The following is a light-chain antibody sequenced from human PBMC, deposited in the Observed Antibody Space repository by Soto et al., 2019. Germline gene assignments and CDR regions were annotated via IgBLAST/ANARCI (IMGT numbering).Light chain of an antibody. Sequence: QSALTQPPSASGSPGQSVTISCTGTSSDVGGYNYVSWYQHHPGKAPKLIIYEVTKRPSGVPDRFSGSKSGNTASLTVSGLQAEDEADYYCSSYVGINNVLFGGGTKLTVL. V-gene: IGLV2-8*01. J-gene: IGLJ3*02. CDR2: EVT. CDR3: SSYVGINNVL. CDR1: SSDVGGYNY.